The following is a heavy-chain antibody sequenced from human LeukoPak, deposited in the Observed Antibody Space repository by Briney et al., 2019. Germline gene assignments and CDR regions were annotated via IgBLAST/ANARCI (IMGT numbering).Heavy chain of an antibody. CDR1: VGTFSSYA. CDR2: IIPIVGTA. Sequence: ASVKVSCEASVGTFSSYAISGVRHAPEQGLGCMGRIIPIVGTANYAQKLQGRVTITADKSTSTCYIELSTLRAEDPPVYYCARSFCSSPSCYGAPYYYYYMDVWGKGTTLTVP. CDR3: ARSFCSSPSCYGAPYYYYYMDV. J-gene: IGHJ6*03. V-gene: IGHV1-69*04. D-gene: IGHD2-2*01.